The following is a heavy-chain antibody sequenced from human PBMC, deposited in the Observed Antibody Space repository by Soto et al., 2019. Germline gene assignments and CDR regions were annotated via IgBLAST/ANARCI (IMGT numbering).Heavy chain of an antibody. CDR2: IKQDRSEK. V-gene: IGHV3-7*05. CDR3: ARGHPDSRWLFLEWLLWNDY. Sequence: GGSLRLSCAASGFTFSSYWMSWVRQAPGKGLEWVANIKQDRSEKYYVDSVKGRFTISRDNAKNSLYLQMNSLRAEDTAVYYCARGHPDSRWLFLEWLLWNDYRCQGPLVTGSS. J-gene: IGHJ4*02. CDR1: GFTFSSYW. D-gene: IGHD3-3*01.